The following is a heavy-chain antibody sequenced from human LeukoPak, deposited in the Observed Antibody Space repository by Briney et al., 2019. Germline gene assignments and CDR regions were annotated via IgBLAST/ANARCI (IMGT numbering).Heavy chain of an antibody. J-gene: IGHJ5*02. CDR1: GVSITSSTYF. D-gene: IGHD3-16*01. Sequence: SETLSLTCSVSGVSITSSTYFWSWIRQPAGKALEWIGRMDFSGSTNYNPSLRSRVTLSLDTSKNQFSLKLSSVTAADTAVYYCARHYDKEGTNSAEWFDPWGQGTLVTVSS. V-gene: IGHV4-61*02. CDR2: MDFSGST. CDR3: ARHYDKEGTNSAEWFDP.